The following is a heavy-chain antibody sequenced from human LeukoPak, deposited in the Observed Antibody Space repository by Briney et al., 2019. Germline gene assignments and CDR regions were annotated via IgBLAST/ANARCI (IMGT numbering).Heavy chain of an antibody. J-gene: IGHJ4*02. CDR2: ISSSSSNI. CDR1: GFTFSSYS. V-gene: IGHV3-21*01. CDR3: ARDPPGAHFDY. Sequence: GGSLRLSCAASGFTFSSYSMNWVRQAPGKGLEWVSYISSSSSNIFYADSFKGRFTISRDNAQNSLYLQMNSLRVEDTAVYYCARDPPGAHFDYWGQGTLVTVSS. D-gene: IGHD7-27*01.